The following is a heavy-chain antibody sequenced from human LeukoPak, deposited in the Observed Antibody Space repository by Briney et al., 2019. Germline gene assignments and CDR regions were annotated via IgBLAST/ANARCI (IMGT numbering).Heavy chain of an antibody. V-gene: IGHV3-73*01. J-gene: IGHJ6*02. Sequence: GGSLRLSCAASGFIFSGSDMQWVRQASGKGLEWVGRIGSKPKNYATTYAASVKGRFTISRDDSKNTAFLQMNSLKTEDTAIYYCARLAAAAGRDYYYGMDVWGQGTTVTVCS. CDR2: IGSKPKNYAT. CDR1: GFIFSGSD. D-gene: IGHD6-13*01. CDR3: ARLAAAAGRDYYYGMDV.